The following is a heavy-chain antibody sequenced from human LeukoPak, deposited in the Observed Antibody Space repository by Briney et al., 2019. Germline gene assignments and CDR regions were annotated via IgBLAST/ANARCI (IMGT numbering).Heavy chain of an antibody. V-gene: IGHV4-30-4*08. D-gene: IGHD3-3*01. CDR2: IYYSGST. CDR3: TRVAFDDFWSGYLISDAFDI. J-gene: IGHJ3*02. Sequence: PSQTLSLTCTVSGGTISSGDYYWSWIRQPPGKGLEWIGYIYYSGSTYYNPSLKSRVTISVDTSKNQFSLKLSSVTAADTAVYYCTRVAFDDFWSGYLISDAFDIWGQGTMVTVSS. CDR1: GGTISSGDYY.